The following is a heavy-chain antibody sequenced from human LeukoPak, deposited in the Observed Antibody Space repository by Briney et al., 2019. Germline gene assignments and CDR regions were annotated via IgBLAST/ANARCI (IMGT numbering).Heavy chain of an antibody. D-gene: IGHD3-10*01. V-gene: IGHV3-23*01. Sequence: PGGSLRLSCAASGFTLSSYAMSWVRHAPGGGVEWVSAISGSGGSTYYADSVKGRFTISRDNSKNTLYLQMNSLRAEDTAVYYCAKDYYGSGSYDTFDYWGQGTLVTVSS. J-gene: IGHJ4*02. CDR1: GFTLSSYA. CDR3: AKDYYGSGSYDTFDY. CDR2: ISGSGGST.